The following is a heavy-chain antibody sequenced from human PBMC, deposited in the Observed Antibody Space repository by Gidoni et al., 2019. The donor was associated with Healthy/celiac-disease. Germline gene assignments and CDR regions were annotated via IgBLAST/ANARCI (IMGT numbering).Heavy chain of an antibody. D-gene: IGHD6-6*01. CDR1: GGSFSGYY. J-gene: IGHJ4*02. CDR3: ASISIAARGY. CDR2: INHSGSP. V-gene: IGHV4-34*01. Sequence: QVQLQQWGARLLKPSETLSLTCAVYGGSFSGYYWSWIRQPPGTGLEWIGEINHSGSPNYNPSLKSRVTISVDTSKNQFSLKLSSVTAADTAVYYCASISIAARGYWGQGTLVTVSS.